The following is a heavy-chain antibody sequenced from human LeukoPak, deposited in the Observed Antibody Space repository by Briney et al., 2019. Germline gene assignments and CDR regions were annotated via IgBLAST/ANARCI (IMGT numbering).Heavy chain of an antibody. D-gene: IGHD3-3*02. CDR2: IKEDGSEI. CDR3: ARGHVSIGP. Sequence: PGGSLRLSCAASGFTFSTYWMSWVRQAPGKGLEWVAGIKEDGSEIWYVESVKGRFTISRDNAKRSLYLQMNSLRAEDTALYYCARGHVSIGPWGQGTLVTVSS. V-gene: IGHV3-7*01. CDR1: GFTFSTYW. J-gene: IGHJ4*02.